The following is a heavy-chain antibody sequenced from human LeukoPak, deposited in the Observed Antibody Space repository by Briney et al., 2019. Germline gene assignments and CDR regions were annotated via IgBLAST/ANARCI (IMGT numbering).Heavy chain of an antibody. Sequence: GGSLRLSCAASGFTFSSYSMNWVRQAPGKGLEWVSYISSSSSAIFYADSVKGRFTISRDNARNSLYLQMNSLRAEDTAVYYCARDLEGVLRPLDYWGQGTLVTVSS. V-gene: IGHV3-48*01. CDR3: ARDLEGVLRPLDY. D-gene: IGHD2/OR15-2a*01. CDR2: ISSSSSAI. J-gene: IGHJ4*02. CDR1: GFTFSSYS.